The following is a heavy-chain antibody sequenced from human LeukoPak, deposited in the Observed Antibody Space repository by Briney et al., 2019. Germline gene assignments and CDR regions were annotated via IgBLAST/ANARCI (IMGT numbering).Heavy chain of an antibody. J-gene: IGHJ5*02. V-gene: IGHV1-2*02. Sequence: ASVKVSCKASGYTFTVYYMHWVRQAPGQGLEWMGWINPNSGGTNYAQKFQGRVTMTRDTSISTAYMELSRLRSDDTAVYYCARDINFIAAAGANWFDPWGQGTLVTVSS. CDR3: ARDINFIAAAGANWFDP. CDR2: INPNSGGT. CDR1: GYTFTVYY. D-gene: IGHD6-13*01.